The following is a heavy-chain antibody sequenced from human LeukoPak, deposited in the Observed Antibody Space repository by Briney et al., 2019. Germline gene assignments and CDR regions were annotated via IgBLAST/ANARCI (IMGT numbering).Heavy chain of an antibody. CDR2: ISGSSSTI. J-gene: IGHJ5*02. D-gene: IGHD3-22*01. CDR1: GFTFSGYS. Sequence: GGSLRLSCAASGFTFSGYSMNWVRQAPGKGLEWVSYISGSSSTISYADSVKGRFTISRDNAKNSLYLQMNSLRDEDTAVYYCARTRSYYDSSGFDHWGQGTLVTVSS. CDR3: ARTRSYYDSSGFDH. V-gene: IGHV3-48*02.